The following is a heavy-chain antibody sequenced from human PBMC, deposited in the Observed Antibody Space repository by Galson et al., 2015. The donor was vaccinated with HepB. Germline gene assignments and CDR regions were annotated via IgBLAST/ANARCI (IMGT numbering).Heavy chain of an antibody. CDR1: KYTFTNSY. CDR2: VTPSGDNT. Sequence: SVKVSCKASKYTFTNSYIHWVQQAPGQGLEWMGVVTPSGDNTTYAQRFQGRVIMTRDTSTNTVYMDLSSLRPEDTAVYYCATEGGVFGAITPVDYWGQGTLVTVSS. D-gene: IGHD3-16*01. J-gene: IGHJ4*02. CDR3: ATEGGVFGAITPVDY. V-gene: IGHV1-46*01.